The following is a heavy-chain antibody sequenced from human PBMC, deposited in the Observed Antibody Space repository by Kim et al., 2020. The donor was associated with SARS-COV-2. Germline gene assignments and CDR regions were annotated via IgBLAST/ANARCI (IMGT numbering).Heavy chain of an antibody. V-gene: IGHV4-59*01. CDR1: GGSISRYY. J-gene: IGHJ5*01. Sequence: SVTLSLTCTVSGGSISRYYWSWIRQPPGKGLEWIGNIYYSGSTNQNPSLKSRVTISLDTSKNQFSLKLSSVTAADTAMYYCARDRGYCSGGNCYSDGWF. CDR3: ARDRGYCSGGNCYSDGWF. D-gene: IGHD2-15*01. CDR2: IYYSGST.